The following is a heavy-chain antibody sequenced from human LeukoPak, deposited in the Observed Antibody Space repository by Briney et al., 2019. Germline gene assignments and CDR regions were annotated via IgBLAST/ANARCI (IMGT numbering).Heavy chain of an antibody. Sequence: GGSLRLSCAASGFTFSSYSMNWVRQAPGKGLEWVSYISSSGSTIYYADSVKGRFTISRDNAKNSLYLQMDSLRDEDTAIYYCARDTLEYSNSPDAFDIWGQGTMVTVSS. V-gene: IGHV3-48*02. CDR3: ARDTLEYSNSPDAFDI. D-gene: IGHD4-11*01. CDR2: ISSSGSTI. CDR1: GFTFSSYS. J-gene: IGHJ3*02.